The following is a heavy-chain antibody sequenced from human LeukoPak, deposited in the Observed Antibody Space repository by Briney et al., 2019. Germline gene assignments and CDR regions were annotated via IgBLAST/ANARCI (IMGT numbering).Heavy chain of an antibody. CDR3: ARYRDRTEMDV. V-gene: IGHV5-51*01. CDR2: IYPGDFDT. D-gene: IGHD1-14*01. J-gene: IGHJ6*04. CDR1: GYSFTSYS. Sequence: EESLNISCKGSGYSFTSYSIGCVRQMPGKGLEWRGIIYPGDFDTRYSPSFQGQVTISSDKSISTAYLQWSILKASDTAMYYCARYRDRTEMDVWGKGTTVTVSS.